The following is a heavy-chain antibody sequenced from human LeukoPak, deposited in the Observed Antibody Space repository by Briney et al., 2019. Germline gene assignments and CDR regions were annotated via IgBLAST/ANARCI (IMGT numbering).Heavy chain of an antibody. D-gene: IGHD3-10*01. CDR2: IIPILGIA. CDR1: GGTFSSYA. J-gene: IGHJ4*02. Sequence: GASVKVSCKASGGTFSSYAISWVRQAPGQGLEWMGRIIPILGIANYAQKFQGRVTITADKSTSTAHMELSSLRSEDTAVYYCAREGSGYLDYWGQGTLVTVSS. CDR3: AREGSGYLDY. V-gene: IGHV1-69*04.